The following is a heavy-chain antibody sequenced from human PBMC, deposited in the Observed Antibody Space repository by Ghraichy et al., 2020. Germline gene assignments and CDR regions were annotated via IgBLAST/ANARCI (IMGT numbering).Heavy chain of an antibody. J-gene: IGHJ4*02. CDR3: AQWPSRDY. CDR2: IRSKANSYAT. CDR1: GFTFSGSA. Sequence: GGSLRLSCAASGFTFSGSAMHWVRQASGKGLEWVGRIRSKANSYATAYAASVKGRFTISRDDSKNTAYLQMNSLKTEDTAVYYCAQWPSRDYWGQGTLVTVSS. V-gene: IGHV3-73*01. D-gene: IGHD6-19*01.